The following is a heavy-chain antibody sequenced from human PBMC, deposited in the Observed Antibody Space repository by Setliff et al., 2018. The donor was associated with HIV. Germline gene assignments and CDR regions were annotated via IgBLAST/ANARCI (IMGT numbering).Heavy chain of an antibody. V-gene: IGHV4-59*08. J-gene: IGHJ4*02. CDR3: ARQNRGGRTVMTRGAFDS. D-gene: IGHD3-16*01. CDR2: IHYSGST. Sequence: NPSETLSLTCTVSGDSTGSYYWSWIRQAPGKGLEWIGHIHYSGSTNYNPSLKSRVTMSVDTSKNQLSLEVSSVTATDTAVYYCARQNRGGRTVMTRGAFDSWGQGTRVTVSS. CDR1: GDSTGSYY.